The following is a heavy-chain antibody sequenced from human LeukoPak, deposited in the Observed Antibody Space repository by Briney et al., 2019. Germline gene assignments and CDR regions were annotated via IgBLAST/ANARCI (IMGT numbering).Heavy chain of an antibody. CDR2: ISGYTGDT. D-gene: IGHD2-15*01. V-gene: IGHV1-18*04. Sequence: GASVKVSCKASGYTFTEHFIHWVRQVPGQGLECMGWISGYTGDTKYAQILQGRFTVTTDTSTSTAYMELRSLTYDDTAVYYCARAGYCGDGGCRGGSAFDVWGQGTMVTVSS. CDR3: ARAGYCGDGGCRGGSAFDV. CDR1: GYTFTEHF. J-gene: IGHJ3*01.